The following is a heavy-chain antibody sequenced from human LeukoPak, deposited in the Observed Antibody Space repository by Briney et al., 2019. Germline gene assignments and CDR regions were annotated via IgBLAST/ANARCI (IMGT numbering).Heavy chain of an antibody. D-gene: IGHD3-10*01. Sequence: GASVKVSCKASGYTFTSYGVSWVRQAPGQGLEWMGWISAYNGNTNYAQKLQGRVTMTADTSTSTAYMELSSLRSEDTAVYYCARFTMVRGVMIPHYYGMDVWGQGTTVTVSS. CDR2: ISAYNGNT. CDR3: ARFTMVRGVMIPHYYGMDV. V-gene: IGHV1-18*01. J-gene: IGHJ6*02. CDR1: GYTFTSYG.